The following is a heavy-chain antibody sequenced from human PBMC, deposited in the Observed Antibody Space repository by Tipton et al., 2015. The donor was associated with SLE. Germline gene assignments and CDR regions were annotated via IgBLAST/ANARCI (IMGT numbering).Heavy chain of an antibody. J-gene: IGHJ2*01. CDR2: ISYDGSNK. V-gene: IGHV3-30-3*01. Sequence: RSLRLSCAASGFTFSSYAKHWVRQAPGKGPEWVAIISYDGSNKYYADSVKGRFTISRDNSKNTLYLQMNSLRAEDTAVYYCARDGIVVVVVATGDRYFDLWGRGTQVTVSS. CDR3: ARDGIVVVVVATGDRYFDL. D-gene: IGHD2-15*01. CDR1: GFTFSSYA.